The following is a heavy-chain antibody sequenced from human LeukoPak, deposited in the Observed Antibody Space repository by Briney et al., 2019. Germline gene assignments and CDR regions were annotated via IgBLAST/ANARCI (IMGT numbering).Heavy chain of an antibody. CDR1: GGTFISYA. Sequence: GASVKVSCKASGGTFISYAICWVRQAPGQGLEWMGGIIPIFGTANYAQKFQGRVTITADESTSTAYMELSSLRSEDTAVYYCARESSGSYFPFDYWGQGTLVTVSS. J-gene: IGHJ4*02. CDR3: ARESSGSYFPFDY. CDR2: IIPIFGTA. D-gene: IGHD3-10*01. V-gene: IGHV1-69*13.